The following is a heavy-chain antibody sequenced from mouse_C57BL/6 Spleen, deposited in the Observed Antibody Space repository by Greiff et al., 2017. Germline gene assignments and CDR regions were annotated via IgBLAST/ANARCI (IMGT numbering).Heavy chain of an antibody. J-gene: IGHJ4*01. CDR2: ISSGSSTI. D-gene: IGHD1-1*02. CDR3: AGYGYDAMDY. V-gene: IGHV5-17*01. Sequence: EVMLVESGGGLVKPGGSLKLSCAASGFTFSDYGMHWVRQAPEKGLEWVAYISSGSSTIYYADTVKGRFTISRDNAKNTLFLQMTSLRSEDTAMYYCAGYGYDAMDYWGQGTSVTVAS. CDR1: GFTFSDYG.